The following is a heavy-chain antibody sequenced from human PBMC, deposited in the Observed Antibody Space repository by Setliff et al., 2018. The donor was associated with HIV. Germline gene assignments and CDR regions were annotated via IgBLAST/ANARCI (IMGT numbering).Heavy chain of an antibody. Sequence: GASVKVSCKASGGSFTSFAISWVRQAPGQGLEWMGGSIPIYGTPNYAQKFQGRITVSTDASTSTAYMELNSLRSEDTAVYYCARNDASGRYYRLDYWGQGTLVTVSS. V-gene: IGHV1-69*05. CDR2: SIPIYGTP. CDR1: GGSFTSFA. J-gene: IGHJ4*02. D-gene: IGHD3-10*01. CDR3: ARNDASGRYYRLDY.